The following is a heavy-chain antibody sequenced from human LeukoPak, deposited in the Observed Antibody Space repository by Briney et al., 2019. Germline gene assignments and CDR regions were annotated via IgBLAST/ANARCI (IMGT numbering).Heavy chain of an antibody. D-gene: IGHD6-13*01. CDR2: IYYSGST. J-gene: IGHJ5*02. V-gene: IGHV4-59*08. Sequence: SETLSLTCTVSGCTISSYYWSWIRQPPGKGLEWIGYIYYSGSTNYNPSLKSRGTISVDTSKNQFSLKLSSVTAADTAVYYCARAYSSSGSWFDPWGQGTLVTVSS. CDR1: GCTISSYY. CDR3: ARAYSSSGSWFDP.